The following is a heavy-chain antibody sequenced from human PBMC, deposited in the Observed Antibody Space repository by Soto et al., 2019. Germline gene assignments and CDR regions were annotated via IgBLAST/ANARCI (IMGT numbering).Heavy chain of an antibody. D-gene: IGHD3-22*01. CDR3: ARQPYDTSDYFDY. V-gene: IGHV4-39*01. CDR2: MYYSGST. Sequence: SETLSLTCTVSGDSINSRGYYWAWIRQPPGKGLGWIGSMYYSGSTDYNPSLKSRVTISVDTSRIHFSLKLISVTAADTAVYYCARQPYDTSDYFDYWGQGTLVTVSS. J-gene: IGHJ4*02. CDR1: GDSINSRGYY.